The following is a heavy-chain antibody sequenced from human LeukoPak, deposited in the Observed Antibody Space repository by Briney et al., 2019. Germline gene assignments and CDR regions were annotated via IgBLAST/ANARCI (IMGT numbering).Heavy chain of an antibody. Sequence: GGSLRLSCAASGFTFSSYSMNWVRQAPGKGLEWVSSISSSSSYIYYADSVKGRFTISRDNAKNSLYLQMNSLRAEDTAVYYCARDPTGSSWYRGWSSDAFDIWGQGTMVTVSS. V-gene: IGHV3-21*01. J-gene: IGHJ3*02. CDR3: ARDPTGSSWYRGWSSDAFDI. CDR1: GFTFSSYS. CDR2: ISSSSSYI. D-gene: IGHD6-13*01.